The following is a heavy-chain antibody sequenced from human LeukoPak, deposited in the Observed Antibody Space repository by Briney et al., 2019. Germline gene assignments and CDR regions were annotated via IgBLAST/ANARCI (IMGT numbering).Heavy chain of an antibody. CDR3: ARLGYSVSWTDC. CDR2: IYYSGST. D-gene: IGHD6-13*01. Sequence: SETLSLTCTVSGGSNSSTSHYWGWIRQPPGKGLEWIGSIYYSGSTYYNPSLKSRVTISVDTSKNQFSLRLSSVTAADMAVYFCARLGYSVSWTDCWGQGTLVTVSS. J-gene: IGHJ4*02. CDR1: GGSNSSTSHY. V-gene: IGHV4-39*01.